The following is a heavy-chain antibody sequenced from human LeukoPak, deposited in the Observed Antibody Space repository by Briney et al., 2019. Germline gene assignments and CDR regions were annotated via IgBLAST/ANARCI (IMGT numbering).Heavy chain of an antibody. CDR1: GFTFDDYA. CDR2: ISWNSGSI. D-gene: IGHD2-2*01. V-gene: IGHV3-9*01. Sequence: GGSLRLSCAASGFTFDDYAMHWVRQAPGKGLEWVSGISWNSGSIGYADSVKGRFTISRDNAKNSLYLQMNSLRAEDTALYYCAKSWLRYCSSTSCCYFDYWGQGTLVTVSS. J-gene: IGHJ4*02. CDR3: AKSWLRYCSSTSCCYFDY.